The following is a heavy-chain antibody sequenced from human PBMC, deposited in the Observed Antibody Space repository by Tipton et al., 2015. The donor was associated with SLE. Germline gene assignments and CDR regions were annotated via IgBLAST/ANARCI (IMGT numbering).Heavy chain of an antibody. D-gene: IGHD3-10*01. CDR3: ATNLILEGVPEY. CDR1: GGSISSYY. V-gene: IGHV4-59*12. Sequence: TLSLTCTVSGGSISSYYWSWIRQPPGKGLEWIGEINHGRSTNYNPSLKSRVTISLGTSRNQFSLRLKSVTAADTAVYYCATNLILEGVPEYWAQGSLVTVSS. J-gene: IGHJ1*01. CDR2: INHGRST.